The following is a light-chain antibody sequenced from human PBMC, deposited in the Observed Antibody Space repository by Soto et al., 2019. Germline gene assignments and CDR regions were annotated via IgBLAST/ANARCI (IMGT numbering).Light chain of an antibody. J-gene: IGLJ1*01. CDR2: EVS. CDR3: SSYTSSSTYV. V-gene: IGLV2-14*01. CDR1: SSDVGGYNY. Sequence: QSVLTQPASMSGSPGQSITISCTGTSSDVGGYNYVSWYQQHPGKAPKLMIYEVSNWPSGVSNRFSGSKSGNTASLTISGLQAEDEADYYCSSYTSSSTYVFGTGTKVTVL.